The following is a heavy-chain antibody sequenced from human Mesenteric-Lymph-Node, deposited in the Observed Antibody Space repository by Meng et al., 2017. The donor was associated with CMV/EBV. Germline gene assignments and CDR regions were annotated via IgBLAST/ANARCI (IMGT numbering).Heavy chain of an antibody. J-gene: IGHJ3*01. CDR2: IKQDGSEK. Sequence: GESLKISCAASGFTFSNYWLSWVRQAPGKGLEWVANIKQDGSEKKYVDSVKGRFTISRDNAKNSVYLQMNSLRAEDTAVYYCAKDSSYRYRWSYPDAFNVWGQGTVVTVSS. CDR1: GFTFSNYW. CDR3: AKDSSYRYRWSYPDAFNV. V-gene: IGHV3-7*01. D-gene: IGHD1-26*01.